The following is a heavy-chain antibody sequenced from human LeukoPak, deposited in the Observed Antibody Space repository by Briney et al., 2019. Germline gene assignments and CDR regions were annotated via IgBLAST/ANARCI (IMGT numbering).Heavy chain of an antibody. D-gene: IGHD5-18*01. J-gene: IGHJ4*02. V-gene: IGHV4-39*07. CDR2: IYYSGST. CDR1: GGSISSSSYY. Sequence: SETLSLTCTVSGGSISSSSYYWGWIRQPPGKGLEWIGSIYYSGSTYYNLSLKSRVTISVDTSKNQFSLKLSSVTAADTAVYYCARGLRGYSYGMGIWGQGTLVTVSS. CDR3: ARGLRGYSYGMGI.